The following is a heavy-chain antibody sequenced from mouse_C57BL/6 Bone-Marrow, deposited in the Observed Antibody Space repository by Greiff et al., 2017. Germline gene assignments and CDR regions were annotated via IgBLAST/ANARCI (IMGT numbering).Heavy chain of an antibody. V-gene: IGHV1-82*01. D-gene: IGHD3-1*01. CDR2: IYPGDGDT. CDR1: GYAFSSSW. J-gene: IGHJ3*01. Sequence: VQLQQSGPELVKPGASVKISCKASGYAFSSSWMNWVKQRPGKGLEWIGRIYPGDGDTNYNGKFKGKATLTADKSSSTAYMQLSSLTSEDSAVFSCARCARRASFAYWGQGTLVTVSA. CDR3: ARCARRASFAY.